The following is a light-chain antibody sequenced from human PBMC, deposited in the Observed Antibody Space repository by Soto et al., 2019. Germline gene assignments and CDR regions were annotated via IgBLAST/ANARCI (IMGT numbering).Light chain of an antibody. CDR1: QTLRNK. J-gene: IGKJ3*01. CDR2: GGF. Sequence: IVLTQSPGTLSVSPGERVILSCRASQTLRNKLAWYQQNPGQAPRLLIYGGFTRATAIPARFSGSGSGTEFTLTINSLQSEDFAISYCQQHNAWPLTFGPGTKLDLK. V-gene: IGKV3-15*01. CDR3: QQHNAWPLT.